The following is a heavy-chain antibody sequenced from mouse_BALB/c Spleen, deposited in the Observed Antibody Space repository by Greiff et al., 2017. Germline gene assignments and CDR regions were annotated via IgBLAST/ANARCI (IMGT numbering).Heavy chain of an antibody. CDR2: ISYDGSN. CDR1: GYSITSGYY. V-gene: IGHV3-6*02. Sequence: EVQRVESGPGLVKPSQSLSLTCSVTGYSITSGYYWNWIRQFPGNKLEWMGYISYDGSNNYNPSLKNRISITRDTSKNQFFLKLNSVTTEDTATYYCASIQADYAMDYWGQGTSVTVSS. D-gene: IGHD3-2*02. J-gene: IGHJ4*01. CDR3: ASIQADYAMDY.